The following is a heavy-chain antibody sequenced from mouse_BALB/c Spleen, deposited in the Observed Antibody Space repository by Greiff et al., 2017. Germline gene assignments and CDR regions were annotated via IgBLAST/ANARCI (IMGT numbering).Heavy chain of an antibody. CDR2: IRNKANGYTT. CDR1: GFTFTDYY. V-gene: IGHV7-3*02. D-gene: IGHD2-10*02. J-gene: IGHJ3*01. CDR3: ARDIKKYGNYPFAY. Sequence: EVKLMESGGGLVQPGGSLRLSCATSGFTFTDYYMSWVRQPPGKALEWLGFIRNKANGYTTEYSASVKGRFTISRDNSQSILYLQMNTLRAEDSATYYCARDIKKYGNYPFAYWGQGTLVTVSA.